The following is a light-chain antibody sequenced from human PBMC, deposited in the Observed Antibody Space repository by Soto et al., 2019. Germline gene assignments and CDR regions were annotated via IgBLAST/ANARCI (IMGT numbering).Light chain of an antibody. CDR1: QYVSSK. Sequence: EIMMTQSPATLSVSPGERATLSCRASQYVSSKLAWYQQKAGQAPRLLIYGASSRATGIPARFGGSVSGTEFTLTISSLQSEDFAVYYCQQYTNWPYTFGQGTKVDIK. J-gene: IGKJ2*01. V-gene: IGKV3-15*01. CDR2: GAS. CDR3: QQYTNWPYT.